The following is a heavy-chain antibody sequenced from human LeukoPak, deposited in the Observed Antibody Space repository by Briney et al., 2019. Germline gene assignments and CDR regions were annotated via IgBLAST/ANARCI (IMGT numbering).Heavy chain of an antibody. CDR3: ARVNDCYDSSDYGPEPLAFDI. CDR2: ISSSSSYI. V-gene: IGHV3-21*04. CDR1: GFSFSTYS. Sequence: GGSLRLSCAASGFSFSTYSMNWVRQAPGKGLEWVSSISSSSSYIYYADSVKGRFTISRDNAKKSVYLQMNSLRAEDTALYYCARVNDCYDSSDYGPEPLAFDIWGQGTMVTVSS. D-gene: IGHD3-22*01. J-gene: IGHJ3*02.